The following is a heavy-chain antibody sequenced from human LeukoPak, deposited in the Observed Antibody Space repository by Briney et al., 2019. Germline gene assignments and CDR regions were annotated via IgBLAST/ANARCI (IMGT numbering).Heavy chain of an antibody. CDR3: ARDRHGGSCLDY. D-gene: IGHD1-26*01. V-gene: IGHV3-48*02. CDR2: ISTSSGTI. Sequence: GGSLRLSCAASGFTVSSNYMSWVRQAPGKGLEWVSYISTSSGTIYYADSVEGRFTISRDNAKNSLYLQMNSLRDEDTAVYYCARDRHGGSCLDYWGQGSLVTVSS. J-gene: IGHJ4*02. CDR1: GFTVSSNY.